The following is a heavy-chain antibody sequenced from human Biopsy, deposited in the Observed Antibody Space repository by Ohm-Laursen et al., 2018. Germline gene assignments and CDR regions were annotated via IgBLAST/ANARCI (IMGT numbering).Heavy chain of an antibody. Sequence: SLRLSCAASGFSFSDYHMRWIRQAPGRGLEWVSYISGGGTIYYGDSMKGGVTISRANAKNSLYLQMHSLRAEDTAVYYCARDTRWSPYSMDVWGQGTTVTVSS. V-gene: IGHV3-11*01. D-gene: IGHD4-23*01. J-gene: IGHJ6*02. CDR1: GFSFSDYH. CDR3: ARDTRWSPYSMDV. CDR2: ISGGGTI.